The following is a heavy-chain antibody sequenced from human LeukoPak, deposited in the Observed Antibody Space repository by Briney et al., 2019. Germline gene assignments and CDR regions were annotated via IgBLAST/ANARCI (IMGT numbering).Heavy chain of an antibody. J-gene: IGHJ4*02. Sequence: GASVKVSCKASGYTFTSYDINWVRQATGQGLEWMGWMNPNSGNTGYAQKFQGRVTMTRNTSISTAYMELSSLRSGDTAVYYCARPFDSSGYYFNYWGQGTLVTVSS. V-gene: IGHV1-8*01. D-gene: IGHD3-22*01. CDR2: MNPNSGNT. CDR1: GYTFTSYD. CDR3: ARPFDSSGYYFNY.